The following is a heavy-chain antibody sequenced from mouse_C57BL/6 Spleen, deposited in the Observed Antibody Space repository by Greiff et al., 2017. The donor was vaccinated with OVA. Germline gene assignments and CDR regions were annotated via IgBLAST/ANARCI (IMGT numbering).Heavy chain of an antibody. CDR1: GYTFTDYN. V-gene: IGHV1-18*01. CDR2: INPNNGGT. J-gene: IGHJ4*01. D-gene: IGHD3-2*02. CDR3: ARDSSGYPSYAMDY. Sequence: VQLQQSGPELVKPGASVKIPCKASGYTFTDYNMDWVKQSHGKSLEWIGDINPNNGGTIYNQKFKGKATLTVDKSSSTAYLESRSLTSEDTAVYYCARDSSGYPSYAMDYWGQGTSVTVSS.